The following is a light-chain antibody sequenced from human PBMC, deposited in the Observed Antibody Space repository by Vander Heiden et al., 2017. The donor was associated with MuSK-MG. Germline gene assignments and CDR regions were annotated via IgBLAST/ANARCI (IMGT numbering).Light chain of an antibody. CDR2: DAS. V-gene: IGKV3-11*01. J-gene: IGKJ4*01. CDR1: QSVSSY. Sequence: EIVLIQSPATLSLSPGERATLSFRASQSVSSYLDWYQQKPCQAPRLLIYDASNMANGIPDRFSGTGPGTDCTRTISSRVPEDIAVYYWQQRSTWLTFGGGTKVEIE. CDR3: QQRSTWLT.